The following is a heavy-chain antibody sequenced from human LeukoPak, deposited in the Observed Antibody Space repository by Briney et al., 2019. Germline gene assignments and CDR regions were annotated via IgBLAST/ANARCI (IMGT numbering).Heavy chain of an antibody. CDR2: IYPGDSDV. J-gene: IGHJ3*02. V-gene: IGHV5-51*01. Sequence: GESLKISCKGSGYSFTTYWIGWVRQVPGKGLEWMGIIYPGDSDVRYSPSFQGQVTILADKSISTAYLQWSSLKASDTAMYHCARPREEGTAMGLRAFDIWGQGTMVTVSS. CDR1: GYSFTTYW. CDR3: ARPREEGTAMGLRAFDI. D-gene: IGHD5-18*01.